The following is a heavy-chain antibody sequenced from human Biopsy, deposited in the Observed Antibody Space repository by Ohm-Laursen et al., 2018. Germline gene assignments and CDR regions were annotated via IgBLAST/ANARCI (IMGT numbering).Heavy chain of an antibody. V-gene: IGHV3-7*01. CDR2: INQDGSEK. CDR1: GFTVYNNY. CDR3: ARAYPPPGRRLVVVAGDFDC. Sequence: SLRLSCAASGFTVYNNYMTWVRQAPGKGLEWVANINQDGSEKYYVDSVKGRFTTSRDNAKNSLYLQMNSLRAEDTAVYYCARAYPPPGRRLVVVAGDFDCWGQGTRVTVSS. D-gene: IGHD2-15*01. J-gene: IGHJ4*02.